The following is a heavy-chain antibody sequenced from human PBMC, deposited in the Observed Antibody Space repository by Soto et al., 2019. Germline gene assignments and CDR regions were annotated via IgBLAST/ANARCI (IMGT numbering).Heavy chain of an antibody. J-gene: IGHJ3*02. V-gene: IGHV1-8*01. Sequence: ASVKVSCKASGYTFTSYDINWVRQATGQGLEWMGWMNPNSGNTGYAQKFQGRVTMTRNTSISTAYMELSSLRSEDTAVYYCARGRFGELSDAFDIWGQGTMVTVSS. CDR3: ARGRFGELSDAFDI. CDR2: MNPNSGNT. CDR1: GYTFTSYD. D-gene: IGHD3-10*01.